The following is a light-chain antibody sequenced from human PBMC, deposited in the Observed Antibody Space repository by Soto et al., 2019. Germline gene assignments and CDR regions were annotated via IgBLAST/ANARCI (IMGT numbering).Light chain of an antibody. CDR3: HHYDSSPLT. V-gene: IGKV3-20*01. CDR2: GAS. J-gene: IGKJ4*01. Sequence: EIVLTQSPGTLSLSPGERATLSCRASQSVSSSYLAWYQQKPGQAPRLLIYGASSRATGIPDRFSGSGSGTDFTLTISRLEPEDFAVYYCHHYDSSPLTFGGGTKVEIK. CDR1: QSVSSSY.